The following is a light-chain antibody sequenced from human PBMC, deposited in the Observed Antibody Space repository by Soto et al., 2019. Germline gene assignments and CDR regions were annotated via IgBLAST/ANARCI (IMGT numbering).Light chain of an antibody. CDR2: YDS. CDR1: NIGSES. V-gene: IGLV3-21*04. CDR3: QVWDGSSDQQV. J-gene: IGLJ3*02. Sequence: SYELTQPPSVSVAPGKTATITCGGNNIGSESVHWYQQKPGQAPVLVIYYDSARPSGIPERFSGSNSGNTATLSITRVEAEDEADYFCQVWDGSSDQQVFGGGTKVTVL.